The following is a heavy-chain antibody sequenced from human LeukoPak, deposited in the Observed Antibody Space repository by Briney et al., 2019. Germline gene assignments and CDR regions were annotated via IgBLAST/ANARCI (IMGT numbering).Heavy chain of an antibody. Sequence: SETLSLTCAVSGGSISSRNWWSWVRQPPGKGLEWIGEIYHTGSTNYKPSLKSRVTISVDKSKNQFSLKLSSVTAADTAVHYCARHSYYGGNSFSYYFDYWGQGTLVTVSS. V-gene: IGHV4-4*02. J-gene: IGHJ4*02. CDR2: IYHTGST. CDR3: ARHSYYGGNSFSYYFDY. CDR1: GGSISSRNW. D-gene: IGHD4-23*01.